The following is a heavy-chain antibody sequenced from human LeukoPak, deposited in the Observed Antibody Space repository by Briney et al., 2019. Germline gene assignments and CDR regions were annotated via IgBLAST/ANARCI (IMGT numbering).Heavy chain of an antibody. J-gene: IGHJ4*02. CDR3: ARAVSFDN. CDR2: IYYSGTT. V-gene: IGHV4-59*01. Sequence: SETLSLTCSVSGGSIRPYYWSWIRQSPGKGVEWIGYIYYSGTTNHNPSLRSRVTISVDSSKNQFSLKLNSVTAADTAIYYCARAVSFDNWGQGTLVTVSS. CDR1: GGSIRPYY. D-gene: IGHD5/OR15-5a*01.